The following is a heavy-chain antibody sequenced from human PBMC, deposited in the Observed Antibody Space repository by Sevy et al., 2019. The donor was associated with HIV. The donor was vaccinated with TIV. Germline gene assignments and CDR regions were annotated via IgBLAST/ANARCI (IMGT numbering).Heavy chain of an antibody. D-gene: IGHD2-2*01. V-gene: IGHV1-2*02. J-gene: IGHJ5*01. Sequence: ASVKVYCKASGYTFTGYYMYWVRQAPGQGLEWMGWINPNSGGTNYAQKFQGRVTMTRDTSISTAYMELSRLRSDDMAVYYCARGRGHQLLWFDYWGQGTLVTVSS. CDR2: INPNSGGT. CDR3: ARGRGHQLLWFDY. CDR1: GYTFTGYY.